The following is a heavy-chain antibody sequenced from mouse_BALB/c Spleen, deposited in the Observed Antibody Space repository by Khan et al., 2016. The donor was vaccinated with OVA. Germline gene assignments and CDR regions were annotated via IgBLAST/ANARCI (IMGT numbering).Heavy chain of an antibody. D-gene: IGHD1-2*01. CDR1: GYIFTDYI. CDR2: IFPNNGDS. V-gene: IGHV1S29*02. CDR3: VGTGYGSVAY. J-gene: IGHJ3*01. Sequence: EVQLQESGPELVKPGASVKISCRASGYIFTDYILDWVKQSHGKSLEWIGYIFPNNGDSDYNQKFKTRATLNVDISSSTAYMEHRSLTSEDSANSGCVGTGYGSVAYWGHATLVTVSA.